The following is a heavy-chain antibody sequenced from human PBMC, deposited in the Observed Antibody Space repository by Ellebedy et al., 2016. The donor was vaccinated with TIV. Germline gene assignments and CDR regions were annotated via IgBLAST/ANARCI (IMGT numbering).Heavy chain of an antibody. CDR3: ATDWGRAAVL. D-gene: IGHD3-16*01. CDR1: GGSVNSVIHY. J-gene: IGHJ4*02. V-gene: IGHV4-61*01. CDR2: IYYTGTT. Sequence: GSLRLXXTVSGGSVNSVIHYWSWIRQPPGKGLEWIGYIYYTGTTNYNPSLKSRVFISVDTSKNQFSLKLSSVTAADTAVYYCATDWGRAAVLWGQGTLVTVSS.